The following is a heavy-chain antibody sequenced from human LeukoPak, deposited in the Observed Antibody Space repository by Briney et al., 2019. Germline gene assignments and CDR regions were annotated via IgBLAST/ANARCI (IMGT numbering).Heavy chain of an antibody. V-gene: IGHV4-61*05. CDR1: GGSISSSSYY. D-gene: IGHD4-17*01. J-gene: IGHJ4*02. CDR2: IYYSGST. CDR3: ARTVTTYGFDY. Sequence: PSETLSLTCTVSGGSISSSSYYWGWIRQPPGKGLEWIGYIYYSGSTNYNPSLKSRVTISVDTSKNQFSLKLSSVTAADTAVYYCARTVTTYGFDYWGQGTLVTVSS.